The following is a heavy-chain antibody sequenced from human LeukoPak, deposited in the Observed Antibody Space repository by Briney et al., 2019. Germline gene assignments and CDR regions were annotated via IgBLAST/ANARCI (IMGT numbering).Heavy chain of an antibody. J-gene: IGHJ5*02. V-gene: IGHV1-2*02. Sequence: ASVKVSCKASRNIFTGYFIHWVRQAPGQGLEWMGWINPKNGGTNPAEKFQGRVTMTRDTSLSTAFMELTGLTSDDTAVYFCARGATTGRGLWFVPWGQGILVTVSS. CDR1: RNIFTGYF. CDR2: INPKNGGT. CDR3: ARGATTGRGLWFVP. D-gene: IGHD1-1*01.